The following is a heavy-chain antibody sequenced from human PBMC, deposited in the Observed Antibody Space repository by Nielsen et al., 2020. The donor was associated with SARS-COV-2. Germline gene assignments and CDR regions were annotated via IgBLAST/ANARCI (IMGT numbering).Heavy chain of an antibody. CDR1: GFTFSNYW. D-gene: IGHD6-13*01. Sequence: GGSLRLSCVASGFTFSNYWMHWVRQAPGKGLEWVAVISYDGSNKYYADSVKGRFTISRDNSKNTLYLQMNSLRAEDTAVYYCAREVAAAGDYGMDVWGQGTTVTVSS. J-gene: IGHJ6*02. CDR3: AREVAAAGDYGMDV. CDR2: ISYDGSNK. V-gene: IGHV3-30*03.